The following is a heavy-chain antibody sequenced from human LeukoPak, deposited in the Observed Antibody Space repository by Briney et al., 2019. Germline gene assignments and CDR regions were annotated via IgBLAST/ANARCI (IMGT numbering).Heavy chain of an antibody. V-gene: IGHV4-34*01. D-gene: IGHD2-21*02. J-gene: IGHJ4*02. CDR3: ARGPTYCGGDCYFRGFDY. CDR1: GGSFSGYY. Sequence: SETLSLTCAVYGGSFSGYYWSWIRQPPGKGLEWIGEINHSGSTNYNPSLKSRVTLSVDTSKNQFSLKLSSVTAADTAVYYCARGPTYCGGDCYFRGFDYWGQGTLVTVSS. CDR2: INHSGST.